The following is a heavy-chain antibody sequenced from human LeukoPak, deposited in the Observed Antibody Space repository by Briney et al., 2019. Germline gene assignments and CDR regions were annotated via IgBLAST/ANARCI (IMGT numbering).Heavy chain of an antibody. CDR1: GYTFTSYD. J-gene: IGHJ4*02. V-gene: IGHV1-8*03. D-gene: IGHD6-6*01. Sequence: ASVKVSCKASGYTFTSYDINWVRQATGQGLEWMGWMNPNSGNTGYAQKFQGRVTITRNTSISTAYMELSSLRSEDTAVYYCATGGSSSSFDNVEMFYYFDYWGQGTLVTASS. CDR2: MNPNSGNT. CDR3: ATGGSSSSFDNVEMFYYFDY.